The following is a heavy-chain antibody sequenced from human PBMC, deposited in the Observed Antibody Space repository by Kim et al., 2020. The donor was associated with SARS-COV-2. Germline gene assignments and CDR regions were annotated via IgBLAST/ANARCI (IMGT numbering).Heavy chain of an antibody. CDR2: IWYDGSNK. Sequence: GGSLRLSCAASGFTFSSYGMHWVRQAPGKGLEWVAVIWYDGSNKYYADSVKGRFTISRDNSKNTLYLQMNSLRAEDTAVYYCAKDRARWGLGELLPDYWGQGTLVTVSS. D-gene: IGHD3-16*01. CDR1: GFTFSSYG. CDR3: AKDRARWGLGELLPDY. J-gene: IGHJ4*02. V-gene: IGHV3-33*06.